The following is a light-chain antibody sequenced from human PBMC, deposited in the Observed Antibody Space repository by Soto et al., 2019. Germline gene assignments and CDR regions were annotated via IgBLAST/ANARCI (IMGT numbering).Light chain of an antibody. CDR3: QQSHTALGT. CDR1: QDISNY. V-gene: IGKV1-33*01. CDR2: DAS. Sequence: DIQMTQSPSSLSASVGDRVTITCQASQDISNYLNWYQQKPGKAPKLLIYDASNLETGVPSRFSGSGSGTDFSLTISSLQPDDFGTYYCQQSHTALGTFGQGTKVDIK. J-gene: IGKJ1*01.